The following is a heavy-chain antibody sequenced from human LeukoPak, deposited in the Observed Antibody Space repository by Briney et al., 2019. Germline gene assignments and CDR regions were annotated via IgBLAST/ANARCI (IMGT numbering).Heavy chain of an antibody. V-gene: IGHV4-4*02. CDR3: ARDFLGEVGDY. J-gene: IGHJ4*02. Sequence: MTSETLSLTCAVSGVSISNITNSNWWSWVRQPPGKGLEWIGEIYHSGSTNYNPSLKSRVTISVDKSKNQFSLKLSSVTAADTAVYYCARDFLGEVGDYWGQGTLVTVSS. D-gene: IGHD3-16*01. CDR2: IYHSGST. CDR1: GVSISNITNSNW.